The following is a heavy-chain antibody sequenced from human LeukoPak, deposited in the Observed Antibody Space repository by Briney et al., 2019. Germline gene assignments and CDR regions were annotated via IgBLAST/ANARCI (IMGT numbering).Heavy chain of an antibody. CDR1: GFTFSSYS. CDR3: ARGPYSSSWYVWFDP. CDR2: ISSSSSYI. V-gene: IGHV3-21*01. Sequence: GGSLRLSCAASGFTFSSYSMNWVRQAPGKGLEWVSSISSSSSYIYYADSVKGRFTISRDNAKNSLYLQMNSLRAEDTAVYYCARGPYSSSWYVWFDPWGQGTLVTVSS. J-gene: IGHJ5*02. D-gene: IGHD6-13*01.